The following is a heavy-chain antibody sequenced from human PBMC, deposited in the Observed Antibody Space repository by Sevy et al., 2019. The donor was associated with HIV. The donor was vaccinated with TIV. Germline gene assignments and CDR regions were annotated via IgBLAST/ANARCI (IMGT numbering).Heavy chain of an antibody. CDR3: ARDPQGSYYYFDY. V-gene: IGHV3-30*04. D-gene: IGHD1-26*01. Sequence: GGSLRLSCAASGFTFSSYAMHWVRQAPGKGLEWVAVISYDGSNKYYADSVKGRFTISRDNSKNTLYLQMNSLRAEDMAVYHCARDPQGSYYYFDYWGQGTLVTVSS. CDR1: GFTFSSYA. CDR2: ISYDGSNK. J-gene: IGHJ4*02.